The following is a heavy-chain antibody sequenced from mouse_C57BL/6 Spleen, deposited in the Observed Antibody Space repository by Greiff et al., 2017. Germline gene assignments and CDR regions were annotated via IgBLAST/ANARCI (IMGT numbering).Heavy chain of an antibody. CDR3: ARETVVPYFDY. V-gene: IGHV5-16*01. D-gene: IGHD1-1*01. CDR2: INSDGSST. J-gene: IGHJ2*01. Sequence: EVQRVESEGGLVQPGSSMKLSCTASGFTFSDYYMAWVRQVPEKGLEWVANINSDGSSTYYLDSLKSRFIISRDNAKNILYLQMSSLKSEDTATYYCARETVVPYFDYWGQGTTLTVSS. CDR1: GFTFSDYY.